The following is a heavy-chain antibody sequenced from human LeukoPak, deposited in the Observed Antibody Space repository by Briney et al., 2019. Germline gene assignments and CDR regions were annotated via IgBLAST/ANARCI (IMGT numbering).Heavy chain of an antibody. J-gene: IGHJ5*02. CDR3: ARTRILGNWFDP. CDR2: ISGSGGST. D-gene: IGHD1/OR15-1a*01. Sequence: PGGSLRLSCAASGFTFSSYSMNWVRQAPGKGLEWVSAISGSGGSTYYADSVKGRFTISRDNSKNTLYLQMNSLRAEDTAVYYCARTRILGNWFDPWGQGTLVTVSS. V-gene: IGHV3-23*01. CDR1: GFTFSSYS.